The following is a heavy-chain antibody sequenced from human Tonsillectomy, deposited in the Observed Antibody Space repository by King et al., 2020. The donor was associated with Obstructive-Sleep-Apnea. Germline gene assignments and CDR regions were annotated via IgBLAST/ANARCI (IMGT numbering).Heavy chain of an antibody. Sequence: QLVQSGAEVKKPGASVKVSCKASGYTFTGYYMHWVRQAPGQGLEWMGWINPNSGGTNYAQKFQGWVTMTRDTSISTAYMELSRLRSDDTAVYYCARDLLKGYYYGMDVWGQGTTVIVSS. CDR2: INPNSGGT. CDR1: GYTFTGYY. CDR3: ARDLLKGYYYGMDV. J-gene: IGHJ6*02. V-gene: IGHV1-2*04.